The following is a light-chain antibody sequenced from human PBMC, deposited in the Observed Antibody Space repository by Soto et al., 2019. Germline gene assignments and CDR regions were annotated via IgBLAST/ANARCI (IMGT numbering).Light chain of an antibody. V-gene: IGLV1-44*01. CDR3: AAWDDNLNGYV. CDR1: SSNIGNSN. CDR2: SNY. J-gene: IGLJ1*01. Sequence: QPVLTQSPSTSATPGQRVTISCSGSSSNIGNSNANWYQHLPGTAPKLLIYSNYQRPAGVTDRFSGSKSGTSASLVISGLQSEDEADYFCAAWDDNLNGYVFGSGTKLTVL.